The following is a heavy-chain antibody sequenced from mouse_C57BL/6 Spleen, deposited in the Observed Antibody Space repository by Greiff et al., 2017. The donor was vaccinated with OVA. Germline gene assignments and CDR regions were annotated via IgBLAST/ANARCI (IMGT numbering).Heavy chain of an antibody. Sequence: VQLQQSGAELVKPGASVKISCKASGYAFSSYWMNWVKQRPGKGLEWIGQIYPGDGDTNYNGKFKGKATLTADKTSSTAYMQLSSLTSEDSAVYFCAQYYFGSSPGGYWGQGTSVTVSS. CDR3: AQYYFGSSPGGY. CDR2: IYPGDGDT. CDR1: GYAFSSYW. J-gene: IGHJ4*01. V-gene: IGHV1-80*01. D-gene: IGHD1-1*01.